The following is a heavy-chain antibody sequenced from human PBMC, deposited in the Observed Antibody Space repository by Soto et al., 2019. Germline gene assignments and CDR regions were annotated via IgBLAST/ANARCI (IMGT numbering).Heavy chain of an antibody. D-gene: IGHD3-16*01. Sequence: QVQLVQSGAEVKKPGASVTVSCRSSGDTFTDYYMHWVRQAPGQGLEWMGWINPNSGVTKYAQKFKGWVTMTRDTSIWTVYMQLSRLRSDDTAFYYCARGIGGATVTLDYYYFYMDVWCTGTRVTVSS. CDR3: ARGIGGATVTLDYYYFYMDV. V-gene: IGHV1-2*04. J-gene: IGHJ6*03. CDR2: INPNSGVT. CDR1: GDTFTDYY.